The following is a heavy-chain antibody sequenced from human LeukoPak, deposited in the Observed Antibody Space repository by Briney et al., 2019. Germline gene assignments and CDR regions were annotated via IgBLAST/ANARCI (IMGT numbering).Heavy chain of an antibody. CDR1: GYTFTGYY. CDR2: INPNSGGT. J-gene: IGHJ4*02. Sequence: ASVKVSCKASGYTFTGYYMHWVRQAPGQGLEWMGWINPNSGGTNYAQKFQSWVTMTRDTSISTAYMELSRLRSDDTAVYYCARDKSGYSGYGMYYFDYWGQGTLVTVSS. D-gene: IGHD5-12*01. V-gene: IGHV1-2*04. CDR3: ARDKSGYSGYGMYYFDY.